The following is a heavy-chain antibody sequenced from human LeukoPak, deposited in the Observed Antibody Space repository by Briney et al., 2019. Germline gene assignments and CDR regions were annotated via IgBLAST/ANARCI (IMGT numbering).Heavy chain of an antibody. CDR3: ASRVSDYGSGSFESDAFDI. Sequence: GASVTVSCKASGYTFTSYYMHWVRQAPGQGVEWMGIINPSGGSTSYAQKFQGRVTMTTDTSTSTAYMELRSLRSDDTAVYYCASRVSDYGSGSFESDAFDIWGQGTMVTVSS. CDR2: INPSGGST. J-gene: IGHJ3*02. V-gene: IGHV1-46*01. CDR1: GYTFTSYY. D-gene: IGHD3-10*01.